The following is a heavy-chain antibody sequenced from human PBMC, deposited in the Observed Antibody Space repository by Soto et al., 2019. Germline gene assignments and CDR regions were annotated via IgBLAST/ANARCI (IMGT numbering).Heavy chain of an antibody. CDR3: ARVVVAPRPYYYYYYMDV. V-gene: IGHV3-21*01. J-gene: IGHJ6*03. D-gene: IGHD2-15*01. CDR1: GFTFSSYS. CDR2: ISSSSSYI. Sequence: ASLKISCAASGFTFSSYSMNWVRQAPGKGLEWVSSISSSSSYIYYADSVKGRFTISRDNAKNSLYLQMNSLRAEDTAVYYCARVVVAPRPYYYYYYMDVWGKGTTVTVSS.